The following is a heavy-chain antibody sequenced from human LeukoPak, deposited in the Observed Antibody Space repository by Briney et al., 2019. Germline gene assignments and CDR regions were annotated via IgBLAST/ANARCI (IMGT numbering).Heavy chain of an antibody. V-gene: IGHV4-59*01. CDR2: VYNRGNT. Sequence: SETLSLTCTVSGASISSFYWTWIRQIPGKGLELIGYVYNRGNTHYNPSLQSRASISIDTSKNQFSLKLSSVTAADTAMYYCARALLWGYDYWGQGTLVSVSS. J-gene: IGHJ4*02. CDR3: ARALLWGYDY. D-gene: IGHD3-16*01. CDR1: GASISSFY.